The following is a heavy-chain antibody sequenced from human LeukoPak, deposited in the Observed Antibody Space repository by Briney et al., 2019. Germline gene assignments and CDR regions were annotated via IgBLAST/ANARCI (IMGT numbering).Heavy chain of an antibody. CDR2: ISPYNGNT. Sequence: ASVKVSCKPSGYTFNTYGITWVRQAPGQGLEWMGWISPYNGNTNYAQKFQGRVTLTTDTSTSTAYMELRSLTSDDTAVYYCARGPHERSGYPDDWGQGTLVTVSS. V-gene: IGHV1-18*01. D-gene: IGHD5-12*01. CDR1: GYTFNTYG. J-gene: IGHJ4*02. CDR3: ARGPHERSGYPDD.